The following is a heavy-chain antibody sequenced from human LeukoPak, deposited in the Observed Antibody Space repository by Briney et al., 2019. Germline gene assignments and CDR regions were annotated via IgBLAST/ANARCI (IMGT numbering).Heavy chain of an antibody. CDR3: ARGGGGHYYDSSGYYYFGYFQH. J-gene: IGHJ1*01. CDR1: GFTFSSYW. CDR2: IKQDGSEK. Sequence: QPGGSLRLSCAASGFTFSSYWMSWVRQAPGKGPEWVANIKQDGSEKYYVDSVKGRFTISRDNAKNSLYLQMNSLRAEDTAVYYCARGGGGHYYDSSGYYYFGYFQHWGQGTLVTVSS. D-gene: IGHD3-22*01. V-gene: IGHV3-7*01.